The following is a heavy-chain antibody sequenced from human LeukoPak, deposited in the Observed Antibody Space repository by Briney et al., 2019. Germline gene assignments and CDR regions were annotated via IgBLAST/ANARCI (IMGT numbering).Heavy chain of an antibody. Sequence: QPGGSLRLSCAASGFTFSDSSMNWVRQAPGKGLEWISYVGISSGNTKYADSVKGRFTISGDSAKDSVFLQMNSLRVEDTAVYYCARDHRYAFDNWGQGTLVTVSS. CDR2: VGISSGNT. V-gene: IGHV3-48*04. D-gene: IGHD5-12*01. CDR1: GFTFSDSS. J-gene: IGHJ4*02. CDR3: ARDHRYAFDN.